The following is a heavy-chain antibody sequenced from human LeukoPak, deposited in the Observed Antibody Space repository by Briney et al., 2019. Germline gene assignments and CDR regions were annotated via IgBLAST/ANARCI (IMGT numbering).Heavy chain of an antibody. CDR2: ISYDGSNK. CDR1: GFTFSSYA. CDR3: ARTQGAQDY. V-gene: IGHV3-30-3*01. J-gene: IGHJ4*02. D-gene: IGHD4/OR15-4a*01. Sequence: PGGSLRLSCAASGFTFSSYAMHWVRQAPGKGLEWVAVISYDGSNKYYADSVKGRFTISRDSSKNTLYLQMNSLRAEDTAVYYCARTQGAQDYWGQGTLVTVSS.